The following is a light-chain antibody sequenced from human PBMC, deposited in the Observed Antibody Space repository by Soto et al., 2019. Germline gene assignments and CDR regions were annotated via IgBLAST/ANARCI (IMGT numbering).Light chain of an antibody. CDR1: QSVSSY. Sequence: EIVLTQSPATLSLSPGERATLSCRASQSVSSYLAWYQQKPGQAPRLLIYDASNRATGIPARLSGSGSGTDFTLTISRLEPEDFAVYYCQQRSNWPPWTFGQGTKVEIK. CDR3: QQRSNWPPWT. J-gene: IGKJ1*01. V-gene: IGKV3-11*01. CDR2: DAS.